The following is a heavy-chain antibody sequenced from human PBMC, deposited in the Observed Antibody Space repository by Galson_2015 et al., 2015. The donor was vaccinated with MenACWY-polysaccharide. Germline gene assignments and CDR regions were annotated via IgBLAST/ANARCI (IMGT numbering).Heavy chain of an antibody. CDR1: GFTFSDWY. CDR3: ARGHYGMDV. Sequence: SLRLSCAASGFTFSDWYLSWIRQAPGKGLQWVSWIDKSGRNIYYEDSVKGRFTISGDNALYLQMNSLRAEDTAVYFCARGHYGMDVWGQGTTVTVSS. V-gene: IGHV3-11*04. CDR2: IDKSGRNI. J-gene: IGHJ6*02.